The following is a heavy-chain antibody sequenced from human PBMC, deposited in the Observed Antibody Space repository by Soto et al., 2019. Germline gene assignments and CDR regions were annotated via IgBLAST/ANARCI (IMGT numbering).Heavy chain of an antibody. V-gene: IGHV3-23*01. CDR1: GFAFSNYA. J-gene: IGHJ4*02. CDR3: ARAEVTAVFGF. D-gene: IGHD2-21*02. Sequence: EAQLLESGGVLVVPGGSLRLSCAASGFAFSNYAMTWVRQAPGKGLEWVSSIRGNGDRTYYAESVKGRFTISRDNSKSTLFLQMNSLRADDTAVYFCARAEVTAVFGFWGQGTLVTVSS. CDR2: IRGNGDRT.